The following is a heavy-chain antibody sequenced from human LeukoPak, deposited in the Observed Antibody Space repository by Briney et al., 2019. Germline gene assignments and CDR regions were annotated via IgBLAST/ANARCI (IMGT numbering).Heavy chain of an antibody. D-gene: IGHD2-2*01. V-gene: IGHV1-69*13. J-gene: IGHJ6*02. CDR1: GGTFSSYA. Sequence: SVKVSCKASGGTFSSYAISWVRQAPGQGLEWMGGIIPIFGTANYAQKFQGRVTITADESTSTAYMELSSLRSEDTAVYYCARGRFYQGSYYYYYYGMDVWGQGTTVTVSS. CDR3: ARGRFYQGSYYYYYYGMDV. CDR2: IIPIFGTA.